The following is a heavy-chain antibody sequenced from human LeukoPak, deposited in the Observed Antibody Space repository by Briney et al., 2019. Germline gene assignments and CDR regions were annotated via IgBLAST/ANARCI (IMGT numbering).Heavy chain of an antibody. CDR3: AREREGYCSSTSCRSTQGDYYYYMDV. CDR1: GGTFSSYA. D-gene: IGHD2-2*01. CDR2: IIPIFGTA. J-gene: IGHJ6*03. Sequence: SVKVSCKASGGTFSSYAISWVRQAPGQGLEWMGGIIPIFGTANYAQKFQGGVTITADESASTAYMELSSLRSEDTAVYYCAREREGYCSSTSCRSTQGDYYYYMDVWGKGTTVTVSS. V-gene: IGHV1-69*13.